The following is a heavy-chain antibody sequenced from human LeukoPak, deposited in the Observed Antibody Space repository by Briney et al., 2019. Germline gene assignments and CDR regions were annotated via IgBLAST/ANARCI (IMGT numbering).Heavy chain of an antibody. CDR3: ARHMSYYYDSSGYAFFDN. V-gene: IGHV4-59*08. CDR2: IYYSGST. D-gene: IGHD3-22*01. J-gene: IGHJ4*02. Sequence: SETLSLTCTVSRGSISSYYWSWIRQPPGKGLEWIGYIYYSGSTNYNPSLKSRVTISVDTSKNQFSLKLSSVTAADTAVYYCARHMSYYYDSSGYAFFDNWGQGTLVTVSS. CDR1: RGSISSYY.